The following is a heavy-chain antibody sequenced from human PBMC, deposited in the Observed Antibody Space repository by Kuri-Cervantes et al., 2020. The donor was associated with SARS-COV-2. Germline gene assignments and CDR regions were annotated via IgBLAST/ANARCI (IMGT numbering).Heavy chain of an antibody. CDR1: GFTFSSYS. J-gene: IGHJ6*02. V-gene: IGHV3-21*01. Sequence: GEALKISCAASGFTFSSYSMNWVRQAPGKGLEWVSAISSSSSYIYYADSVKGRFTISSDNAKNSLYLQMNSLRAEDTAVYYCARVVTMVRGVIENGMDVWGQGTTVTVSS. D-gene: IGHD3-10*01. CDR3: ARVVTMVRGVIENGMDV. CDR2: ISSSSSYI.